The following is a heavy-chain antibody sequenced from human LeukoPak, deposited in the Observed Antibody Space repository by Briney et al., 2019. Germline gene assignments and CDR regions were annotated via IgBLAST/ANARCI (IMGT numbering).Heavy chain of an antibody. CDR2: INAGNGNT. Sequence: ASVKVSCKASGYTFTSYAMHWVRQAPGQRLEWMGWINAGNGNTKYSQEFQGRVTITRDTSASTAYMELSSLRSEDTAVYYCARTRFTSGYGADYWGQGTLVTVSS. V-gene: IGHV1-3*03. J-gene: IGHJ4*02. CDR1: GYTFTSYA. CDR3: ARTRFTSGYGADY. D-gene: IGHD5-12*01.